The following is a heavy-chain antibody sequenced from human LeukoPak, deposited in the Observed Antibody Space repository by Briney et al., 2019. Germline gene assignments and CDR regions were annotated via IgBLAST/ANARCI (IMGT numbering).Heavy chain of an antibody. CDR1: GGSFSGYY. CDR2: INHSGST. V-gene: IGHV4-34*01. CDR3: GRDWDYYDNSGLDY. D-gene: IGHD3-22*01. Sequence: SETLSLTCAVYGGSFSGYYWSWIRQPPGKGLEWIGEINHSGSTNYNPSLKSRVTISVDTSKNQFSLKLSSVTAADTAVYYCGRDWDYYDNSGLDYWGQGNLVTVSS. J-gene: IGHJ4*01.